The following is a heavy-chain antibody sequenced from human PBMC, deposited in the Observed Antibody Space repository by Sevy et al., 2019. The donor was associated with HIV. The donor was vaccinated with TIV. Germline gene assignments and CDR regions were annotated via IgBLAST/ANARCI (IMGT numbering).Heavy chain of an antibody. V-gene: IGHV3-33*08. CDR1: GFIFSTYG. CDR2: IWYDGSSK. D-gene: IGHD6-13*01. J-gene: IGHJ4*02. Sequence: GGSLRLSCGASGFIFSTYGMHWVRQAPGKGLEWVALIWYDGSSKYYADSVQGRFTISRDNSKNKLDLQMNSLRAEDSAVYYCGSVASIIAAGNFAYWGQGTMVTVSS. CDR3: GSVASIIAAGNFAY.